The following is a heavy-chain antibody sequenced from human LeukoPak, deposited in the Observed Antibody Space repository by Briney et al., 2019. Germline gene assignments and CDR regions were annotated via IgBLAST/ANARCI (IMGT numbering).Heavy chain of an antibody. CDR1: GGTFSSYA. D-gene: IGHD6-6*01. V-gene: IGHV1-69*04. J-gene: IGHJ4*02. CDR3: ARDPDSSSPDAHFDY. CDR2: IIPILGIA. Sequence: ASVKVSCKASGGTFSSYAISWVRQAPGQGLAWMGRIIPILGIANYAQKFQGRVTITADKSTSTAYMELSSLRSEDTAVYYCARDPDSSSPDAHFDYWGQGTLVTVSS.